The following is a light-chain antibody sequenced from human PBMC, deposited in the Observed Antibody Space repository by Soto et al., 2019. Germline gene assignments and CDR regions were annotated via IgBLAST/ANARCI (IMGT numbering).Light chain of an antibody. CDR2: GAS. J-gene: IGKJ1*01. CDR3: HQYGSSPRT. V-gene: IGKV3-20*01. Sequence: EILLTQSPVTLSLSPGERATLSCRASQNVRGYLAWYQQKPGQAPRLLIYGASSRATGIPDSFSGSGSGTDFTLPISRLDPEDFAVYYCHQYGSSPRTFGQGTKVDIK. CDR1: QNVRGY.